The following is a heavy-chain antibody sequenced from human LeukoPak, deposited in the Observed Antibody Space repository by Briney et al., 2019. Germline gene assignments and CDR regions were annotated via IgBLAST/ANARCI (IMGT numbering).Heavy chain of an antibody. V-gene: IGHV4-39*01. CDR2: IYYSGST. CDR1: GGSISSSDYY. J-gene: IGHJ4*02. Sequence: KSSDTLSLTCTVSGGSISSSDYYWGWIRQPPGKGLEWIGSIYYSGSTYYNPSLKSRVTISADTSKNQFSLKLSSVTAADTAVYYCARRDRSSGTHFDYWGQGTLVTVSS. D-gene: IGHD3-10*01. CDR3: ARRDRSSGTHFDY.